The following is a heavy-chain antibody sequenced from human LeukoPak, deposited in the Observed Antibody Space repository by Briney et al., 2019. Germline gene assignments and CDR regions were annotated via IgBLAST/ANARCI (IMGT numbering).Heavy chain of an antibody. V-gene: IGHV4-38-2*02. J-gene: IGHJ4*02. CDR2: IYHSGST. Sequence: PSETLSLTCTVSGYSISSGYYWGWIRQPPGKGLEWIGSIYHSGSTYYNPSLKSRVTISVDTSKNQFSLKLSSVTAADTAVYYCARDVAQANYDSSGYPFDYWGQGTLVTVSS. D-gene: IGHD3-22*01. CDR1: GYSISSGYY. CDR3: ARDVAQANYDSSGYPFDY.